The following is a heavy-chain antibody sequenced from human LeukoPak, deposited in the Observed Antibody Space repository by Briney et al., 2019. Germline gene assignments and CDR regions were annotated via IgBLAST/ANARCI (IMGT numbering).Heavy chain of an antibody. Sequence: GGSLRLSCTACGFTFGDYAMSWVRQAPGKGLEWVGFIRSKAYGGTTEYAASVKGRFTISRDDSKSIAYLQMNSLKTEDTAVYYCRLWFGEPLYDYWGQGTLVTVSS. CDR1: GFTFGDYA. CDR2: IRSKAYGGTT. CDR3: RLWFGEPLYDY. V-gene: IGHV3-49*04. D-gene: IGHD3-10*01. J-gene: IGHJ4*02.